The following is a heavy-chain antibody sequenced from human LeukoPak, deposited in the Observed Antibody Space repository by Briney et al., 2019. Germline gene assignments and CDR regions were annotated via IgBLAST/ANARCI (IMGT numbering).Heavy chain of an antibody. V-gene: IGHV3-48*01. J-gene: IGHJ4*02. CDR3: ARDRSSSWYQFDY. CDR1: GFTFSSYW. CDR2: ISSSSSTI. Sequence: GGSLRLSCAASGFTFSSYWMHWVRQAPGKGLEGVSYISSSSSTIYYADSVKGRFTISRENAKNSLYLQMNSLRAEDTAVYYCARDRSSSWYQFDYWGQGTLVTVSS. D-gene: IGHD6-13*01.